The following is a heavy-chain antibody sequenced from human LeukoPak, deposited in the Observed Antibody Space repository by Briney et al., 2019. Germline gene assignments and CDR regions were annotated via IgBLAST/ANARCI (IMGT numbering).Heavy chain of an antibody. D-gene: IGHD2-2*01. CDR2: IYTSGST. CDR1: GGSISSYY. J-gene: IGHJ4*02. CDR3: AQSLCSSTSCDESYFDY. V-gene: IGHV4-4*07. Sequence: SETLSLTCTVSGGSISSYYWSWIRQPAGKGLEWIGRIYTSGSTNYNPSLKSRVTMSVDTSKNQFSLKLSSVTAADTAVDYCAQSLCSSTSCDESYFDYWGQVTLVTFSS.